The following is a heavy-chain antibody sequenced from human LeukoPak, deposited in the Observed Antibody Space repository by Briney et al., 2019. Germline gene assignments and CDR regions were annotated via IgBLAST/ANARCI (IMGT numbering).Heavy chain of an antibody. CDR2: ITGSGDTT. CDR3: ATFIPATARDY. J-gene: IGHJ4*02. V-gene: IGHV3-23*01. CDR1: GFTFSTYA. D-gene: IGHD6-25*01. Sequence: PGGSLRLSCAASGFTFSTYAMTWVRQAPGKGLEWVSTITGSGDTTHYADSVKGRFTISRDNSKNTLYLQMSSLRAEDTALYYCATFIPATARDYWGQGTLVTVSS.